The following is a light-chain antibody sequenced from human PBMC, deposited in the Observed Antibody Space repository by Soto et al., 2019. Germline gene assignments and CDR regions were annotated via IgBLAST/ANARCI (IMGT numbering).Light chain of an antibody. V-gene: IGKV3-15*01. Sequence: EIVLTQSPATLSLSPGERVTLSCRARQSVGSNLAWYQQKPGQTPRLLIYATSTRATGIPARFSGSGSGTEFTLTISSLQSEDFAVYYCQHYNNWPLTFGGGTKVDIK. CDR3: QHYNNWPLT. CDR1: QSVGSN. CDR2: ATS. J-gene: IGKJ4*01.